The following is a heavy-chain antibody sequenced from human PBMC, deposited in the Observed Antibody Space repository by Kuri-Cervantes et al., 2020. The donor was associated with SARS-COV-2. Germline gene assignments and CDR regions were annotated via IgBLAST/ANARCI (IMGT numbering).Heavy chain of an antibody. V-gene: IGHV3-74*01. CDR1: GFTFSSYA. Sequence: GGSLRLSCAGSGFTFSSYAMSWVRQAPGKGLEWVSRINPDGSYANNADSVKGRFTLSRDNAKNMLFLQMNSLRAEDTAVYYCVRDGDHWNFDYWGQGTLVTVSS. CDR2: INPDGSYA. CDR3: VRDGDHWNFDY. D-gene: IGHD1-1*01. J-gene: IGHJ4*02.